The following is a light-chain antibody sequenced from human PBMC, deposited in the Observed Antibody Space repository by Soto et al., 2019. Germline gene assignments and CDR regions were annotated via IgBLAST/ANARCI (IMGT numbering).Light chain of an antibody. CDR1: SSHISYG. CDR2: LSSDGSH. V-gene: IGLV4-69*01. Sequence: QPVLTQSPSASASLGASVKLTCTLSSSHISYGIAWHQQQPEKGPRYLMKLSSDGSHSKGDGIPDRFSGSSSGAERYLTITSLQAEDEADYYCQTCDTGASFVFGGGTKVTVL. CDR3: QTCDTGASFV. J-gene: IGLJ2*01.